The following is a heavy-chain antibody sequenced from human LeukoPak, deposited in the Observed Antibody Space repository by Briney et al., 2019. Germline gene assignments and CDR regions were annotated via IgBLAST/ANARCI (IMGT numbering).Heavy chain of an antibody. CDR2: IRYDGSNK. V-gene: IGHV3-30*02. D-gene: IGHD4-17*01. J-gene: IGHJ4*02. CDR3: AKFLYGPSGYYFDY. Sequence: PGGSLRLSCAASGFTFSSYGMHWVRQAPGKGLEWVAFIRYDGSNKYYADSVKGRFTISRDNSKKKLYLQMNSLRAEDTAVYYCAKFLYGPSGYYFDYWGQGTLVTVSS. CDR1: GFTFSSYG.